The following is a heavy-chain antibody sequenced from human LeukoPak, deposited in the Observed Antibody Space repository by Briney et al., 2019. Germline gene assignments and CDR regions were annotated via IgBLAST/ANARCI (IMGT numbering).Heavy chain of an antibody. CDR2: IGTAGDT. Sequence: GGSLRLSCAASGFTFSSYDMHWVRQATGKGLEWVSAIGTAGDTYYPGSVKGRFTISRENAKNSLYLQMNSLRAEDTAVYYCARAIVFILPAPYFDYWGQGTLVTVSS. J-gene: IGHJ4*02. V-gene: IGHV3-13*01. CDR1: GFTFSSYD. CDR3: ARAIVFILPAPYFDY. D-gene: IGHD3-22*01.